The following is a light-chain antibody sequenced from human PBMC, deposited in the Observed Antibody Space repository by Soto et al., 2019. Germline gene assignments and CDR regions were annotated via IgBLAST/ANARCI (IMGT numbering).Light chain of an antibody. CDR3: ATWDDSLNGYV. CDR2: GNN. V-gene: IGLV1-44*01. CDR1: SSNVGTNT. Sequence: VLTQPPSASGTPGQRVTISCSGSSSNVGTNTVHWYQHLPGTAPKLLIYGNNQRPSGVPGRFSGSSSGTSASLAISGLRSEDESDYYCATWDDSLNGYVFGTGTKVTVL. J-gene: IGLJ1*01.